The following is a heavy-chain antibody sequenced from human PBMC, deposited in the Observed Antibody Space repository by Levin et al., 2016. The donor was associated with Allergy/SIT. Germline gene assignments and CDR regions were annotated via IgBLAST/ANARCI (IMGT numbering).Heavy chain of an antibody. CDR3: ARDYMEDAFDI. CDR2: IYYSGST. J-gene: IGHJ3*02. V-gene: IGHV4-39*07. D-gene: IGHD3-3*01. Sequence: WIRQPPGKGLEWIGSIYYSGSTYYNPSLKSRVTISVDRSKNQFSLKLSSVTAADTAVYYCARDYMEDAFDIWGQGTMVTVSS.